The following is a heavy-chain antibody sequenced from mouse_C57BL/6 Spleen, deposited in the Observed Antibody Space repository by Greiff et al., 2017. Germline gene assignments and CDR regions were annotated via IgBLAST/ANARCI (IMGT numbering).Heavy chain of an antibody. D-gene: IGHD2-3*01. Sequence: EVKLMESGGGLVQPGGSLSLSCAASGFTFTDYYMSWVRQPPGKALEWLGFIRNKANGFTTEYSVSVKGRFTISRDNSQSILYLQMNALRAEDSATYCCARSQSYDGYSGFDYWGQGTTLTVSS. CDR3: ARSQSYDGYSGFDY. CDR2: IRNKANGFTT. J-gene: IGHJ2*01. V-gene: IGHV7-3*01. CDR1: GFTFTDYY.